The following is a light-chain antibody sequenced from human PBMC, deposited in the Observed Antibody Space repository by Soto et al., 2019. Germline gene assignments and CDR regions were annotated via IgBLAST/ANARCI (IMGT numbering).Light chain of an antibody. J-gene: IGLJ2*01. CDR2: LEGSGSY. V-gene: IGLV4-60*02. Sequence: QLVLTQSSSASASLGSSVKLTCTLSSGHSTYIIAWHQQQPGKAPRYLMKLEGSGSYNKGSGIPDRFSGSSSGADRYLTISNLQFEDEADYYCETWPTNVVVFGGGTKLPVL. CDR1: SGHSTYI. CDR3: ETWPTNVVV.